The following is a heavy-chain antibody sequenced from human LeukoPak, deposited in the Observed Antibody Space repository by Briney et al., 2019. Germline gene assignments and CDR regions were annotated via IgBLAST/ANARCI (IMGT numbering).Heavy chain of an antibody. Sequence: PGGSLRLSCAASGFTFDDYAMHWVRQAPGKGLEWVSGISWNSGSIGYADSVKGRFTISRDNAKNSLYLQMNSLRAEDTALYYCAKGYYGSSWYYFDYWGQGTLVTVS. D-gene: IGHD6-13*01. CDR3: AKGYYGSSWYYFDY. J-gene: IGHJ4*02. CDR1: GFTFDDYA. CDR2: ISWNSGSI. V-gene: IGHV3-9*01.